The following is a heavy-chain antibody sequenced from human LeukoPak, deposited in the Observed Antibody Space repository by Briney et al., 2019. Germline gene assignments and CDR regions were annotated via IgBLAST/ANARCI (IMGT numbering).Heavy chain of an antibody. CDR2: ISPNSGGT. V-gene: IGHV1-2*02. Sequence: ASVKVSCKASGYTFTGYYMHWVRQAPGQGLEWMGWISPNSGGTNYAQKFQGRVTMTRDTSISTAYMELSRLRSDDTAVYYCASKGGYYDSSGYCYWGQGTLVTVSS. J-gene: IGHJ4*02. CDR3: ASKGGYYDSSGYCY. CDR1: GYTFTGYY. D-gene: IGHD3-22*01.